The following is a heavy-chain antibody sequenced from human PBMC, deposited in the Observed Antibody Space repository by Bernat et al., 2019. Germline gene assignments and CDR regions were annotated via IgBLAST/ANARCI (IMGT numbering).Heavy chain of an antibody. D-gene: IGHD3-16*01. CDR2: ISSSSSYI. J-gene: IGHJ4*02. V-gene: IGHV3-21*01. CDR1: GFTFSSYS. Sequence: VQLVESGGGVVQPGRSLRLSCAASGFTFSSYSMNWVRQAPGKGLEWVSSISSSSSYIYYADSVKGRFTISRDNAKNSLYLQMNSLRAEDTAVYYCARIRGGDFDYWGQGTLVTVSS. CDR3: ARIRGGDFDY.